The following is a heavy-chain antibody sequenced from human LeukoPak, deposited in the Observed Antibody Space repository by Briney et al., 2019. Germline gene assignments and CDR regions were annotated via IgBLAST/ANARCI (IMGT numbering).Heavy chain of an antibody. Sequence: ASVTDSCKFSGYTHTELSMHWLRPPPCKGLAWMGGFDPEDCEKIYAQKFQGRVTMTEDTSTDTAYMERSSLRSEDTAVYYCATDFPLAAAITYAEYFQHWGQGTLVTVSS. CDR1: GYTHTELS. CDR3: ATDFPLAAAITYAEYFQH. V-gene: IGHV1-24*01. CDR2: FDPEDCEK. J-gene: IGHJ1*01. D-gene: IGHD6-13*01.